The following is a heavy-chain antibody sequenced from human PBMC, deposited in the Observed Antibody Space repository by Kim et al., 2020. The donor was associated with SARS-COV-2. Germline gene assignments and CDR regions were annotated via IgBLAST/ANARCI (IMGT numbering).Heavy chain of an antibody. D-gene: IGHD3-22*01. V-gene: IGHV1-24*01. Sequence: ASVKVSCKVSGYTLTELSMHWVRQAPGKGLEWMGGFDPEDGETIYAQKFQGRVTMTEDTSTDTAYMELSSLRSEDTAVYYCATLDSSGYYKEYYFDYWGQGTPSPSPQ. CDR1: GYTLTELS. J-gene: IGHJ4*02. CDR2: FDPEDGET. CDR3: ATLDSSGYYKEYYFDY.